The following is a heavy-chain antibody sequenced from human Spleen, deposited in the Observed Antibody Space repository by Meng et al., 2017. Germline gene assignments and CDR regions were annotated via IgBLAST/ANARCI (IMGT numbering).Heavy chain of an antibody. J-gene: IGHJ4*02. CDR3: ARGSASGYYPIDY. Sequence: GAGPLKPSETLSLPCGVSVGSFSSYYWTLIRQPPGKGLEWIGEINHNGRTNYNPSLKSRVTISVDTSKKQFSLRLTSVTAADTAVYYCARGSASGYYPIDYWGQGTLVTVSS. D-gene: IGHD5-12*01. CDR2: INHNGRT. V-gene: IGHV4-34*01. CDR1: VGSFSSYY.